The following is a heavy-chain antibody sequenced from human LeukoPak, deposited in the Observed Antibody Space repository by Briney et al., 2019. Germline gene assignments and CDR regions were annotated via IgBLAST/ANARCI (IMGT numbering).Heavy chain of an antibody. V-gene: IGHV3-30*02. Sequence: GGSLRLSCATSGFDFSSFGMDWVRQAPGKGLEWVAFIRFNGQKTQYADSVKGRFTISRDNSKNTLYLQMSSLRAEDTAVYYCARDLQGTAYYYGSGSYHYYYYGMDVWGQGTTVTVSS. CDR1: GFDFSSFG. J-gene: IGHJ6*02. CDR3: ARDLQGTAYYYGSGSYHYYYYGMDV. CDR2: IRFNGQKT. D-gene: IGHD3-10*01.